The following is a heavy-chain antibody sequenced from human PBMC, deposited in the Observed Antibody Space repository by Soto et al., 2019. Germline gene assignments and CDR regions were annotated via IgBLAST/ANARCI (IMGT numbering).Heavy chain of an antibody. CDR2: IYSGGST. V-gene: IGHV3-66*01. CDR3: ARSFGVPSPRNVVVTAIGPFDY. Sequence: GGSLRLSCAASGFTVSSNYMSWVRQAPGKGLEWVSVIYSGGSTYYADSMKGRFTISRDNSKNTLYLQMNSLRAEDTAVYYCARSFGVPSPRNVVVTAIGPFDYWGQGTLVTVSS. D-gene: IGHD2-21*02. CDR1: GFTVSSNY. J-gene: IGHJ4*02.